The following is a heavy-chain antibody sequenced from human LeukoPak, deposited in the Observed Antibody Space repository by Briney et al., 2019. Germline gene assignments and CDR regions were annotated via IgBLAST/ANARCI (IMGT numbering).Heavy chain of an antibody. CDR1: GYSISSGYY. Sequence: SETLSLTYTVSGYSISSGYYWGWIRQPPGKGLEWIESMYHSGSTYYNPSLKSRVTMSVDTSKTQFSLKLSSVTAADTAVYYCARGRGQQLGNFDYWGQGTLVTVSS. J-gene: IGHJ4*02. V-gene: IGHV4-38-2*02. D-gene: IGHD6-13*01. CDR2: MYHSGST. CDR3: ARGRGQQLGNFDY.